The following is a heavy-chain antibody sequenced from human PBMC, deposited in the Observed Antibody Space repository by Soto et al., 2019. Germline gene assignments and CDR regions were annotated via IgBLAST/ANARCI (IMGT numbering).Heavy chain of an antibody. Sequence: SETLSLTCTVSGGSISSNYWTWIRQPPGKGLEWIGYVYNSGSTNYNPSLKSRVTISEDTSKSQFSLKVNSMTAADTAVYYCARYRREAVAGYTLDNWGQGILVTV. V-gene: IGHV4-59*01. CDR2: VYNSGST. CDR1: GGSISSNY. D-gene: IGHD6-13*01. J-gene: IGHJ4*02. CDR3: ARYRREAVAGYTLDN.